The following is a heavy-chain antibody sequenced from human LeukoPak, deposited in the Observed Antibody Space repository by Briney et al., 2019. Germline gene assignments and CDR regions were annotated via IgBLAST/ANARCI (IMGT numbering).Heavy chain of an antibody. V-gene: IGHV1-69*04. D-gene: IGHD3-9*01. CDR3: ARAWNDILTGYYTGALDYYGMDV. CDR1: GGTFSSYA. CDR2: IIPILGIA. Sequence: GASVKVSCKASGGTFSSYAISWVRQAPGQGLEWMGRIIPILGIANYAQKFQGRVTITADKSTSTAYMELSSLRSEDMAVYYCARAWNDILTGYYTGALDYYGMDVWGQGTTVTVSS. J-gene: IGHJ6*02.